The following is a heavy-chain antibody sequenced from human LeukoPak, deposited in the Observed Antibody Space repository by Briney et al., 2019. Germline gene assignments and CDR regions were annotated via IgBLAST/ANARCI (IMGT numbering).Heavy chain of an antibody. J-gene: IGHJ4*02. D-gene: IGHD3-22*01. CDR3: ARDAKYYYDSSGYY. CDR1: GFTFSGNW. CDR2: IDQDGSGK. V-gene: IGHV3-7*01. Sequence: VGSLRLSCAASGFTFSGNWMSWVRQAPGKGLEWLANIDQDGSGKYYMDSVKGRFTTSRDNAKNSLYLQMNSLRAEDTAVYYCARDAKYYYDSSGYYWGQGTLVTVSS.